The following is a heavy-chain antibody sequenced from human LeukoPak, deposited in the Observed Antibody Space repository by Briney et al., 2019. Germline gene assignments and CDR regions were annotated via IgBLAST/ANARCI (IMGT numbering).Heavy chain of an antibody. V-gene: IGHV3-48*01. Sequence: PGQSLRLSCVASGLTFTAHTMHWVRRAPGKGLESVAHISASSTAIHYGDSVKGRFTVSRDNAKTSLYLQMNSLRAEDTAVYYCTRDIATTVFDYWGQGTLVTVSS. CDR3: TRDIATTVFDY. J-gene: IGHJ4*02. CDR1: GLTFTAHT. D-gene: IGHD4-17*01. CDR2: ISASSTAI.